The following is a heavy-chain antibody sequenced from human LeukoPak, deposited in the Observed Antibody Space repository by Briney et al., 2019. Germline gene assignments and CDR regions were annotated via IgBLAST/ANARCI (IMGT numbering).Heavy chain of an antibody. CDR3: ATDPAYCGGDCPAY. CDR1: GFTFSYAW. Sequence: GGCLRLSCAASGFTFSYAWMTWGRQAPGKGLEWVGRIKSKSDAEITDYAAPVKGRFTISRDESKNTLYLQMNSLKTEDTAVYYCATDPAYCGGDCPAYWSQARQLTVSS. V-gene: IGHV3-15*01. CDR2: IKSKSDAEIT. J-gene: IGHJ4*02. D-gene: IGHD2-21*02.